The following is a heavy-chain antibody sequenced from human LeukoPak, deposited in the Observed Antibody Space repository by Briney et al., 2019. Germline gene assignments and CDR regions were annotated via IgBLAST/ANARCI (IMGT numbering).Heavy chain of an antibody. CDR2: FDPEDGET. CDR1: GYTLTELS. V-gene: IGHV1-24*01. CDR3: ATPTIRYSYGQYYFDY. J-gene: IGHJ4*02. Sequence: ASVKVSCKVSGYTLTELSMHWVRQAPGKGLEWMGGFDPEDGETIYAQKFQGRVTMTEDTSTDTAYMELSSLRSEDTAVYYCATPTIRYSYGQYYFDYWGQGTLVTVSS. D-gene: IGHD5-18*01.